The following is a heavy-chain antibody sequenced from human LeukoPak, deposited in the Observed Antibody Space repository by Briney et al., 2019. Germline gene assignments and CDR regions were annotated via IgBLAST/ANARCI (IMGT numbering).Heavy chain of an antibody. CDR3: ARHQRGHSDAFDI. V-gene: IGHV4-59*02. CDR1: VGSVSGYY. Sequence: SETLSLTCTVSVGSVSGYYWSWIRQPPGKGLEWIGYIYYSGSTNFNPSLKSRVTISVDTSKNQFSLKLSSVTAADTAVYYCARHQRGHSDAFDIWGQGTMVNVSS. J-gene: IGHJ3*02. CDR2: IYYSGST. D-gene: IGHD4-23*01.